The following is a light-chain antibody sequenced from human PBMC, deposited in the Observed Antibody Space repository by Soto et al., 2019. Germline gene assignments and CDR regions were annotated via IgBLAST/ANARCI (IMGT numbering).Light chain of an antibody. Sequence: EIVLTQSPGTLSLSPGERATLSCRASQSVSSSYLAWYQQKAGQAPRLLIYGASNRATGIPDRFSGSGSGTDFILTISRLEPEDFAVYYCQQYGSSPRTFGQGTRLEIK. CDR1: QSVSSSY. CDR3: QQYGSSPRT. CDR2: GAS. J-gene: IGKJ5*01. V-gene: IGKV3-20*01.